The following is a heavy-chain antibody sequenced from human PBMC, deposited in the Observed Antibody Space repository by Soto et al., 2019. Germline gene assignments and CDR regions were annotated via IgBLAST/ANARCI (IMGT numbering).Heavy chain of an antibody. D-gene: IGHD2-21*02. J-gene: IGHJ6*02. CDR2: MNPNSGNT. Sequence: ASVKVSCKASGYTFTSYDINWVRQATGQGLEWMGWMNPNSGNTGYAQKFQGRITITRDTSASTVYMELSSLRSEDTAVYYCARDGGDCGYRLTYYYYIGMDVWGQGTTVTVSS. CDR3: ARDGGDCGYRLTYYYYIGMDV. V-gene: IGHV1-8*01. CDR1: GYTFTSYD.